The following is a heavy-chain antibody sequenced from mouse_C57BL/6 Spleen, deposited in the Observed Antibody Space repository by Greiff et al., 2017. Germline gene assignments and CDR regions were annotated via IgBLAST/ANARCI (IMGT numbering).Heavy chain of an antibody. CDR2: IYPRDGST. J-gene: IGHJ4*01. CDR3: AREDYGNFYAMDY. V-gene: IGHV1-85*01. CDR1: GYTFTSYD. D-gene: IGHD2-1*01. Sequence: QVQLKESGPELVKPGASVKLSCKASGYTFTSYDINWVKQRPGQGLEWIGWIYPRDGSTKYNEKFKGKATLTVDTSSSTAYMELHSLTSEDSAVYFCAREDYGNFYAMDYWGQGTSVTVSS.